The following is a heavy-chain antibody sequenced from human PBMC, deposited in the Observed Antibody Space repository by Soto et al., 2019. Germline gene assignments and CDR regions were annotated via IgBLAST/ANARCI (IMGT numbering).Heavy chain of an antibody. CDR2: ISTYNGNT. J-gene: IGHJ4*02. D-gene: IGHD4-17*01. Sequence: QVQLVQSGAEVKKPGTSVKVSCKASGYTFTSNGISWVRQAPGQGLEWMGWISTYNGNTNYARKLQRRVTMTRNTSTSIAYMELRDLRSDDTAVYYCARDGYGDYGYWGQGSLVTVSS. V-gene: IGHV1-18*01. CDR3: ARDGYGDYGY. CDR1: GYTFTSNG.